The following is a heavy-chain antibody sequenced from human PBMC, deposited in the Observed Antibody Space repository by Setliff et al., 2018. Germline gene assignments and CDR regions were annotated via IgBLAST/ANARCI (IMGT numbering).Heavy chain of an antibody. J-gene: IGHJ3*01. CDR1: TFTLGTYS. D-gene: IGHD6-25*01. CDR2: ISPYSDYI. Sequence: GGSLRLSCAASTFTLGTYSIHWVRQAPGKGLAWVSSISPYSDYIYYADSVKGRFTISRDNAKNSLYLQMNSLGAEDTAVYFCARSPANGGHDAFDVWGQGTMVTVSS. V-gene: IGHV3-21*06. CDR3: ARSPANGGHDAFDV.